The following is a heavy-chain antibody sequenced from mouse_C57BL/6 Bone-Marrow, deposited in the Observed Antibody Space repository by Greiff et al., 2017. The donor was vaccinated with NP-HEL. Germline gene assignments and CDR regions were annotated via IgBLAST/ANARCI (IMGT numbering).Heavy chain of an antibody. D-gene: IGHD1-1*01. CDR1: GYTFTNYW. Sequence: QVQLQQPGAELVKPGASVKLSCKASGYTFTNYWMHWVKQRPGRGLEWIGRIDPNSGGTKYNEKFKSKATLTVAKPSSTAYLQLSSLTAEDSAVYYGARYYYGSGYFDYGGQGTTLTVSS. V-gene: IGHV1-72*01. J-gene: IGHJ2*01. CDR2: IDPNSGGT. CDR3: ARYYYGSGYFDY.